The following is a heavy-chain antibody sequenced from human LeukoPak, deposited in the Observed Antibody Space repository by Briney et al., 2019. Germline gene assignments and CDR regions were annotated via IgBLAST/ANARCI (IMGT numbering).Heavy chain of an antibody. Sequence: GGSLRLSCAASGFTFSTYAMSWVRQAPGKGLEWVSAISGSGGDTYYADSVKGRFTISRDNSKNTLYLQMNSLRAEDTAVYYCARDAEPEGVDYWGQGTLVTVSS. V-gene: IGHV3-23*01. CDR3: ARDAEPEGVDY. J-gene: IGHJ4*02. CDR2: ISGSGGDT. CDR1: GFTFSTYA. D-gene: IGHD1-14*01.